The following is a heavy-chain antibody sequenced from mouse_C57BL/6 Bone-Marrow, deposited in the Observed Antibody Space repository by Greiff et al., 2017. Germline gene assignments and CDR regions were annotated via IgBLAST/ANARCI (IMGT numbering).Heavy chain of an antibody. V-gene: IGHV1-64*01. CDR3: AAYYSNYVGY. CDR2: IHPNSGST. Sequence: VQLQQPGAELVKPGASVKLSCKASGYTFTSSWMHWVKQRPGQGLEWIGMIHPNSGSTNYNEKFKSKATLTVDKSSSTAYMQLSSLTSEDSAVYYCAAYYSNYVGYWGQGTTLTVSS. CDR1: GYTFTSSW. D-gene: IGHD2-5*01. J-gene: IGHJ2*01.